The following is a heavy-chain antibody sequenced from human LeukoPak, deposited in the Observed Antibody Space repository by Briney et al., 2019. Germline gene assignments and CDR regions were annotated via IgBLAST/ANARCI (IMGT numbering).Heavy chain of an antibody. D-gene: IGHD6-13*01. CDR3: ARRTSYSSSGYGGNNWFDP. V-gene: IGHV1-2*02. J-gene: IGHJ5*02. CDR2: INPNSGGT. CDR1: GYTFTGYY. Sequence: ASVKVSCKASGYTFTGYYMHWVRQAPGQGLEWIGWINPNSGGTNYAQKFQGRVTMTRDTSISTAYMELSRLRSDDTAVYYCARRTSYSSSGYGGNNWFDPWGQRTLVTVSS.